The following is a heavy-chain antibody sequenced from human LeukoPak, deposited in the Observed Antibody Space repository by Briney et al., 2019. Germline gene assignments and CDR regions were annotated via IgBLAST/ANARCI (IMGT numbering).Heavy chain of an antibody. CDR1: RGSISGYY. J-gene: IGHJ4*02. Sequence: SETLSLTCTVSRGSISGYYWSWIRQPPGKGLEWIGEINHSGSTNYNPSLKSRVTISVDTSKNQFSLKLSSVTAADTAVYYCARARMGGATGYWGQGTLVTVSS. CDR3: ARARMGGATGY. CDR2: INHSGST. D-gene: IGHD3-16*01. V-gene: IGHV4-34*01.